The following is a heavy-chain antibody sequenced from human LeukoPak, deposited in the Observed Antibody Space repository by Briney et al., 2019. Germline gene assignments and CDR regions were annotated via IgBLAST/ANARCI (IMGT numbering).Heavy chain of an antibody. CDR2: IYYSGSA. CDR1: GGSISSGDYY. V-gene: IGHV4-30-4*01. Sequence: PSETLSLTCTVSGGSISSGDYYWSWIRQPPGKGLEWIGYIYYSGSAYYNPSLKSRVTISVDTSKNQFSLKLSSVTAADTAVYYSATSSGDAFDIWGQGTMVTVSS. J-gene: IGHJ3*02. CDR3: ATSSGDAFDI.